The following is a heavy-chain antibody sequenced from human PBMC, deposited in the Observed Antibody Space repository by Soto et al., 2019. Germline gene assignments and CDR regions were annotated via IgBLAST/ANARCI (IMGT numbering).Heavy chain of an antibody. CDR1: GYTFTGYY. Sequence: ASVKVSCKASGYTFTGYYIHWVRQAPGQGLEWMGWINPNSGGTNYAQKFQGWVTMTRDTSISTAYMELSRLRSDDTAVYYCARGSGLRYFDWSLYYYGMDVWGQGTTVTVSS. J-gene: IGHJ6*02. V-gene: IGHV1-2*04. CDR3: ARGSGLRYFDWSLYYYGMDV. D-gene: IGHD3-9*01. CDR2: INPNSGGT.